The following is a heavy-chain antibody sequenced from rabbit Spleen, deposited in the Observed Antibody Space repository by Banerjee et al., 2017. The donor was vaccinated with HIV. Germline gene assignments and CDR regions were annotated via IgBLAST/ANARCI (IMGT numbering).Heavy chain of an antibody. CDR2: IGPGFGIT. CDR3: ARDLYSSGWGALSYGMDL. Sequence: ELVESGGALVQPGESLKLSCKASGIDFSSNSISWVRQAPGKGPEWIAYIGPGFGITNYANSVKGRFTISSDNAQNTVFLQMTSLTAADTATYFCARDLYSSGWGALSYGMDLWGQGTLVTVS. CDR1: GIDFSSNS. J-gene: IGHJ6*01. V-gene: IGHV1S47*01. D-gene: IGHD4-1*01.